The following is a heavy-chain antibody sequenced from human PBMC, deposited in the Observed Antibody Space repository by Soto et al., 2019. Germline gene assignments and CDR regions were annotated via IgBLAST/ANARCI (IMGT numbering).Heavy chain of an antibody. CDR1: GFTFDDYA. CDR3: AKDNADFYGDYCFDY. D-gene: IGHD4-17*01. CDR2: ISWNSGSI. V-gene: IGHV3-9*01. J-gene: IGHJ4*02. Sequence: GGSLRLSCAASGFTFDDYAMHWVRQAPGKGLEWVSGISWNSGSIGYADSVKGRFTISRDNAKNSLYLQMNSLRAEDTALYYCAKDNADFYGDYCFDYWGQGTLVTVSS.